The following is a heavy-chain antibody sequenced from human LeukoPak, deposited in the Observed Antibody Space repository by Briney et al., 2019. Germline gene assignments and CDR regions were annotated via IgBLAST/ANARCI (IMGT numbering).Heavy chain of an antibody. D-gene: IGHD2-15*01. CDR2: IIPIFGTA. Sequence: SVKVSCKASGGTFSSYAISWVRQAPGQGLEWMGRIIPIFGTANYAQKFQGRVTITTDESTSTAYMELSSLRSEDTAVYYCATGYCSGGSCYSGPLYYYYYMDVWGKGTTVTVS. J-gene: IGHJ6*03. V-gene: IGHV1-69*05. CDR3: ATGYCSGGSCYSGPLYYYYYMDV. CDR1: GGTFSSYA.